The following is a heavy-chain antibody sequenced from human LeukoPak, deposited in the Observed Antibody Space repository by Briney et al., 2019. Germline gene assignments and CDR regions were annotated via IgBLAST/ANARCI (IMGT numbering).Heavy chain of an antibody. Sequence: GGSLRLSCAASGFTFSAYEMNWIRQAPGRGLEWVSYISSSGSTIYYADSVRGRFTMSRDNAKTLYLQMNSLRAEDTAVYYCARVPGYTSGGRGHYFDYWGQGTLVTVSS. J-gene: IGHJ4*02. CDR3: ARVPGYTSGGRGHYFDY. V-gene: IGHV3-48*03. D-gene: IGHD6-19*01. CDR2: ISSSGSTI. CDR1: GFTFSAYE.